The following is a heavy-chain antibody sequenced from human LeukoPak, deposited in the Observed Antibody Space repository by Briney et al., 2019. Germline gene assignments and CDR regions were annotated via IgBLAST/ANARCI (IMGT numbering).Heavy chain of an antibody. Sequence: GGSLRLSCAASGFTFSSYAMHWVRQAPGKGLEWVAVISYDGSNKYYADSVKGRFTISRDNSENTLYLQMNSLRAEDTAVYYCARGNGDYAFDYWGQGTLVTVSS. J-gene: IGHJ4*02. V-gene: IGHV3-30*04. CDR1: GFTFSSYA. D-gene: IGHD1-1*01. CDR3: ARGNGDYAFDY. CDR2: ISYDGSNK.